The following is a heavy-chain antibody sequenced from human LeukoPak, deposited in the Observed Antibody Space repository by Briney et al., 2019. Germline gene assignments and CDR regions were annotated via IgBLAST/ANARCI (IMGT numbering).Heavy chain of an antibody. CDR3: AKNAAYSPSSGFNG. D-gene: IGHD6-6*01. V-gene: IGHV4-34*01. CDR1: GGSFNGYY. CDR2: INKSGST. Sequence: SETLSLTCAVYGGSFNGYYWTWIRQPPGKGLEWIGEINKSGSTNYNPSLKSRVTMSIDTSRNQISLRLTSVTAADTAVYYCAKNAAYSPSSGFNGGGQGTLVTVSS. J-gene: IGHJ4*02.